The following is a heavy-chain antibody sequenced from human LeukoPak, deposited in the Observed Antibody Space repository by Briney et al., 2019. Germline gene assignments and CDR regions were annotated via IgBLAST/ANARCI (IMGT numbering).Heavy chain of an antibody. V-gene: IGHV1-2*02. CDR2: INPNSGCS. D-gene: IGHD1-26*01. Sequence: SVKVSCKPSGYTLTHYYMYWLRQAPGQRLEWMGWINPNSGCSNYAQKFQGRVAMTRDRSISPAHIDLSRLRANDRAGYYLAGDVASWEATDYWGKGTLVTVSS. J-gene: IGHJ4*02. CDR1: GYTLTHYY. CDR3: AGDVASWEATDY.